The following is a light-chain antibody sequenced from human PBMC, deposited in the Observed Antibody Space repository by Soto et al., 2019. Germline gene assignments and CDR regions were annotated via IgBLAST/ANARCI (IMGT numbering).Light chain of an antibody. CDR2: GNS. J-gene: IGLJ3*02. V-gene: IGLV1-40*01. Sequence: QSVLTQPPSVSGAPGQRGTISCTGSSSNIGAGYDVHWYQQLPGKAPKLLIYGNSNRPSGVPDRFSGPKSGTSASLAITGLQAEDEADYDCQSYDSSLSGEWVFGGGTQLTVL. CDR3: QSYDSSLSGEWV. CDR1: SSNIGAGYD.